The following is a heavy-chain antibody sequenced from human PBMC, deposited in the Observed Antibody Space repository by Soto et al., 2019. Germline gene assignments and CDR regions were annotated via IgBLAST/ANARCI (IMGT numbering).Heavy chain of an antibody. Sequence: GASVNVSCKSSGYTLTSYYINWVRRATGQGLECMGWMNPNSGNTGYAQKFQGRVTMTRNTSISTAYMELSSLRSEDTAVYYCARSYSSGWYLVFSVGHYGMDVWGQGTTVTVSS. CDR1: GYTLTSYY. CDR2: MNPNSGNT. J-gene: IGHJ6*02. CDR3: ARSYSSGWYLVFSVGHYGMDV. V-gene: IGHV1-8*01. D-gene: IGHD6-19*01.